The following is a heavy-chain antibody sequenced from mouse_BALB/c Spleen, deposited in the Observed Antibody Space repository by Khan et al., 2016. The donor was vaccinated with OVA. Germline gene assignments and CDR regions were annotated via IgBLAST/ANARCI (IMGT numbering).Heavy chain of an antibody. V-gene: IGHV5-6-4*01. Sequence: EVQLVESGGGLVKPGGSLKLSCAASGFTFSSYTMSWVRQTPEKRLEWVATISSGGTYTYYPDSLKGRFTISRDNAKNTLYLQMRSLKSEDTARYYCTRDGNYAHWYIDVWGAGTTVTVSS. CDR1: GFTFSSYT. CDR3: TRDGNYAHWYIDV. CDR2: ISSGGTYT. D-gene: IGHD2-1*01. J-gene: IGHJ1*01.